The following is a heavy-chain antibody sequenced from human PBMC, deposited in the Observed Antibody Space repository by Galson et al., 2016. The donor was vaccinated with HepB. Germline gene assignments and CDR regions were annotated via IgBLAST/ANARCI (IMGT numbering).Heavy chain of an antibody. CDR1: GFTFSTYS. D-gene: IGHD6-13*01. CDR3: AKDRDSNWYEKYFQH. J-gene: IGHJ1*01. V-gene: IGHV3-48*01. Sequence: SLRLSCAASGFTFSTYSMNWVRQAPGKGLEWVSYIGSGSTTIYYADSVEGRFTISRDNSKNTLSLQMNSLRAEDTAVYYCAKDRDSNWYEKYFQHWGQGTLVTVSS. CDR2: IGSGSTTI.